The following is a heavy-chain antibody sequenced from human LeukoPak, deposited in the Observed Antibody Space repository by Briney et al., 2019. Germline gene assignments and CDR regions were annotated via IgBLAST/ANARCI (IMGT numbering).Heavy chain of an antibody. CDR1: GYTFTSYD. V-gene: IGHV1-8*03. CDR2: MNPNSGNT. D-gene: IGHD1-26*01. Sequence: ASVKVSCKASGYTFTSYDINWVRQATGQGLEWMGWMNPNSGNTGYAQKFQGRVTITRNTSISTAYMELSSLRSEDTAVYYCAREERGPDAFDIWGQGTMVTVSS. J-gene: IGHJ3*02. CDR3: AREERGPDAFDI.